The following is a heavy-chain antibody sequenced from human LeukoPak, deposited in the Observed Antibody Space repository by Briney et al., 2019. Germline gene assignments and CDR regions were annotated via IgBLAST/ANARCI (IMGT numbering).Heavy chain of an antibody. J-gene: IGHJ6*02. CDR2: IYSGGIT. Sequence: GGSLRLSCAASGFTVSSNYMSWVRQAPGKGLEWGSVIYSGGITYYADSVKGRFTISRDNSKNALYLQMTSLRAEDTAVYYCARDRADPRLDYYYGMDVWGQGTTVTVSS. CDR1: GFTVSSNY. V-gene: IGHV3-53*01. D-gene: IGHD6-19*01. CDR3: ARDRADPRLDYYYGMDV.